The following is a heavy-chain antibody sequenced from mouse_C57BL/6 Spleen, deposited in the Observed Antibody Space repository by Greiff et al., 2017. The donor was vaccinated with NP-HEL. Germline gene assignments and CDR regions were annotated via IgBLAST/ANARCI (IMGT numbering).Heavy chain of an antibody. J-gene: IGHJ4*01. CDR2: IYPGDGDT. CDR1: GYAFSSYW. V-gene: IGHV1-80*01. Sequence: VMLVESGAELVKPGASVKISCKASGYAFSSYWMNWVKQRPGKGLEWIGQIYPGDGDTNYNGKFKGKATLTADKSSSTAYMQLSSLTSEDSAVYFCARPLYGNYVDYAMDYWGQGTSVTVSS. D-gene: IGHD2-1*01. CDR3: ARPLYGNYVDYAMDY.